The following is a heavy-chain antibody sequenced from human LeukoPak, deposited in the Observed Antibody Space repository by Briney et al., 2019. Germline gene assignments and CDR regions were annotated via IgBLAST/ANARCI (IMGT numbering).Heavy chain of an antibody. CDR1: GFTFSNYD. D-gene: IGHD2-8*01. V-gene: IGHV3-23*01. Sequence: TGGSLRPSCAASGFTFSNYDVTWVRQAPGKGLEWVSAISGSGTSTYYTDSVKGRFTISRDNSKNTLYLQMNSLRAEDTAVYYCAGVGGIINALDYWGQGTLVTVSS. CDR2: ISGSGTST. J-gene: IGHJ4*02. CDR3: AGVGGIINALDY.